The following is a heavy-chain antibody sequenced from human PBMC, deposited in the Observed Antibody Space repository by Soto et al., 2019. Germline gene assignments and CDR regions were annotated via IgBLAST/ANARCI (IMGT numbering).Heavy chain of an antibody. CDR3: EGAVTGGGNVLDI. Sequence: SETLSLTCIVSGGSISSADYYWSWIRQPPGKGLEWIGYIYYSGSTYYNPSLKSRVTISVDTSKNQFSLKLSSVTAADTAVFYCEGAVTGGGNVLDIWGKGTMVPVSS. CDR2: IYYSGST. J-gene: IGHJ3*02. D-gene: IGHD1-20*01. CDR1: GGSISSADYY. V-gene: IGHV4-30-4*01.